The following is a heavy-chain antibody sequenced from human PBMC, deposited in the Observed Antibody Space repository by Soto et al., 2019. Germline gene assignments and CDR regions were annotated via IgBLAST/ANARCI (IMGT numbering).Heavy chain of an antibody. CDR2: IIPIFGTA. Sequence: QVQLVQSGAEVKKPGSSVKVSCKASGGTFSSYAISWVRQAPGQGLEWMGGIIPIFGTANYAQKFQGRVTITADESTSTAYMELSSLRSEDTAVYYCARLRYSSSSWDYHYGMDVWGQGTTVTVSS. V-gene: IGHV1-69*01. D-gene: IGHD6-6*01. J-gene: IGHJ6*02. CDR1: GGTFSSYA. CDR3: ARLRYSSSSWDYHYGMDV.